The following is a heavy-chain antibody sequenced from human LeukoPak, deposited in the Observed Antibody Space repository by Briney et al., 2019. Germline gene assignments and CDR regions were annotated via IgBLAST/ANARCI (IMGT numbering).Heavy chain of an antibody. V-gene: IGHV1-3*03. Sequence: ASVKVSCKASGYTFTSYAMHWVRQAPGQRLEWMGWINAGNGNTKYSQEFQGRVTITRDTSASTAYMELSSLRSEDTAVYYCGRGARPPHYYYYMDVWGKATTVTVSS. CDR3: GRGARPPHYYYYMDV. CDR1: GYTFTSYA. D-gene: IGHD5-12*01. J-gene: IGHJ6*03. CDR2: INAGNGNT.